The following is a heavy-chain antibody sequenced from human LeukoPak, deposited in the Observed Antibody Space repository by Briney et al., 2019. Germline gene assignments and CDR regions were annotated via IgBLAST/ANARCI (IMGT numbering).Heavy chain of an antibody. CDR1: GVSISSGSYY. J-gene: IGHJ4*02. Sequence: SQTLSLTCTVSGVSISSGSYYWSWIRQPAGKGLEWIGRIYTSGSTNYNPSLKSRVTISVDTSKNQFSLKLSSVTAADTAVYYCARISLLGITDYWGQGTLVTVSS. V-gene: IGHV4-61*02. CDR3: ARISLLGITDY. CDR2: IYTSGST. D-gene: IGHD7-27*01.